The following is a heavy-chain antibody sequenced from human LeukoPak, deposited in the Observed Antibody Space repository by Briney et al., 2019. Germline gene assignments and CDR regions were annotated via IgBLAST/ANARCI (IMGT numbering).Heavy chain of an antibody. V-gene: IGHV3-30*01. D-gene: IGHD4-23*01. CDR2: ISYDGTNK. Sequence: PGGSLRLSCAASGFTFRTYAMHWVRQAPGKGLEWVAVISYDGTNKYYADSVKGRFTISRDNSKNTLYLQMNSLRAEDTAVYYCARDRRLLPVYSFDYWGQGTLVTVSS. CDR1: GFTFRTYA. CDR3: ARDRRLLPVYSFDY. J-gene: IGHJ4*02.